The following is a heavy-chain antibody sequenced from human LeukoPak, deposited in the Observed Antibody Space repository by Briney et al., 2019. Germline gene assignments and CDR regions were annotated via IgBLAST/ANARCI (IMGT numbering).Heavy chain of an antibody. V-gene: IGHV4-34*01. Sequence: PSETLSLTCAVYGGSFSGYYWSWIRQPPGKGLEWIGEINHSGSTNYNPSLRSRVTISVDTSKNQFSLKLSSVTAADTAVYYCARAQRDYYYYYMDVWAKGSRSPSP. J-gene: IGHJ6*03. CDR3: ARAQRDYYYYYMDV. CDR1: GGSFSGYY. CDR2: INHSGST.